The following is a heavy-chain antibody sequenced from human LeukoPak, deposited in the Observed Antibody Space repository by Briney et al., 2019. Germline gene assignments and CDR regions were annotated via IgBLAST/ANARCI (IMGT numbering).Heavy chain of an antibody. CDR1: GGSFSGYY. J-gene: IGHJ4*02. CDR2: INHSGST. D-gene: IGHD6-13*01. V-gene: IGHV4-34*01. Sequence: PSETLPLTCAVYGGSFSGYYWSWIRQPPGKGLEWIGEINHSGSTNYNPSLKSRVTISVDTSKNQFSLKLSSVTAADTAVYYCARVTVSYSSSHPLDYWGQGTLVTVSS. CDR3: ARVTVSYSSSHPLDY.